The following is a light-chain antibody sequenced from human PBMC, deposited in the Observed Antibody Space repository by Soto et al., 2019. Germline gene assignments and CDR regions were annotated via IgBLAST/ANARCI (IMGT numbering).Light chain of an antibody. J-gene: IGLJ2*01. V-gene: IGLV1-40*01. Sequence: QSVLTQPPSMSGAPGQRVTISCTGSNSNIGAGYDVHWYQQLPGTAPKLLLYGNTNRPSGVPDRFSGSKSGTSASLAITGLQADDEADYHCQSYDSSLSGSVFGGGTQLTVL. CDR2: GNT. CDR3: QSYDSSLSGSV. CDR1: NSNIGAGYD.